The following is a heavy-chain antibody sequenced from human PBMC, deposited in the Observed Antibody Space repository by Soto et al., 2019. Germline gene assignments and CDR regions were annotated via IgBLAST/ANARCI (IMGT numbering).Heavy chain of an antibody. J-gene: IGHJ4*02. D-gene: IGHD6-13*01. V-gene: IGHV4-31*03. CDR3: ARYLLSGSRFHIDY. CDR2: IYYNGST. CDR1: GLTISSPSYY. Sequence: PSHTGSLTCSVSGLTISSPSYYWSWIRKHPGKGLEWVGNIYYNGSTYYSPSLKSRVTVWFDTSKNQFSLRLTSVTAADTAVYYCARYLLSGSRFHIDYWCQGTLVT.